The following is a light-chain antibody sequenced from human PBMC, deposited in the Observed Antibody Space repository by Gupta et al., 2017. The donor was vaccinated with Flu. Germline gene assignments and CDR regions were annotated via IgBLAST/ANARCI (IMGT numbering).Light chain of an antibody. J-gene: IGKJ1*01. CDR3: QQDCSSPWT. V-gene: IGKV1-5*03. Sequence: DIQLTQSPSTLSASVGDRVTITCRASQTIDSWLAWYQKKPGKAPKSLIYKASSLETGVPSRFSGSGSGTEFILTISSLQPDDFATYYCQQDCSSPWTFGQGTKLEIK. CDR2: KAS. CDR1: QTIDSW.